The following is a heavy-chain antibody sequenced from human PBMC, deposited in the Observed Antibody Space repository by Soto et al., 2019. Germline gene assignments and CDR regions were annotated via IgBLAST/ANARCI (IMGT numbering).Heavy chain of an antibody. CDR2: ISYDGSNK. D-gene: IGHD3-10*01. CDR3: ARDHHGPNGSGSYHFDY. Sequence: PGGSLRLSCAASGFTFSSYAMHWVRQAPGKGLEWVAVISYDGSNKYYADSVKGRFTISRDNSKNTLYLQMNSLRAEDTAVYYCARDHHGPNGSGSYHFDYWGQGTLVTVSS. CDR1: GFTFSSYA. J-gene: IGHJ4*02. V-gene: IGHV3-30-3*01.